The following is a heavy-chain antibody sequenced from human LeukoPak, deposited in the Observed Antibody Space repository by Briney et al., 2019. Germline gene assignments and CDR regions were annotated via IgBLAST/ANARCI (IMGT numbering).Heavy chain of an antibody. Sequence: SETLSLTCAVYGGSFSGYYWSWMRQPPGQGLEWIGEINHSGSTTYNPPLKSRVTISVDTSKNQSSLKLSSVTAADTAVYYCARTYVLLWFGDRGRASDIWGQGTLVTVSS. J-gene: IGHJ3*02. D-gene: IGHD3-10*01. CDR1: GGSFSGYY. CDR3: ARTYVLLWFGDRGRASDI. CDR2: INHSGST. V-gene: IGHV4-34*01.